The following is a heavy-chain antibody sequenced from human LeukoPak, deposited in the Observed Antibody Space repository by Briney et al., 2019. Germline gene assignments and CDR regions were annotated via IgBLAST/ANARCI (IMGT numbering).Heavy chain of an antibody. J-gene: IGHJ1*01. Sequence: ASVKVSCKASGYTFTGYYMHWVRQAPGQGLEWMGRINPNSGGTNYAQKFQGRVTMTRDTSISTAYMELSRLRSEDTAVYYCARAPAHCSSTSCYAEYFQHWGQGTLVTVSS. CDR1: GYTFTGYY. V-gene: IGHV1-2*06. CDR3: ARAPAHCSSTSCYAEYFQH. CDR2: INPNSGGT. D-gene: IGHD2-2*01.